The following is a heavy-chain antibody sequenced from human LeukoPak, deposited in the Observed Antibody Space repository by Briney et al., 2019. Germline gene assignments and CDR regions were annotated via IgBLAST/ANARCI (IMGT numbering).Heavy chain of an antibody. J-gene: IGHJ4*02. CDR2: IYHSGST. CDR3: ARVMVGTTRGLFDY. Sequence: SETLSLTCTVSGYSISSGYYWGWIRQPPGKGLEWIGSIYHSGSTYYNPSLKSRVTISVDTSKNQFSLKLSSVTAADTAVYYCARVMVGTTRGLFDYWGQGTLVTVSS. CDR1: GYSISSGYY. D-gene: IGHD1-26*01. V-gene: IGHV4-38-2*02.